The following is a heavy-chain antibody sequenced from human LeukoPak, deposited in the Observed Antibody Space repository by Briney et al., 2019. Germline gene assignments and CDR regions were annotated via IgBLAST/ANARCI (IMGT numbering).Heavy chain of an antibody. D-gene: IGHD1-26*01. CDR2: IYTGGNT. CDR3: AREGFRDDGADY. Sequence: PGGSLRLSCAASGFTVSTNYLSWVRQAPGKGLEWVSIIYTGGNTYYADSVKGRFIISRDNSKSTVYLQMNSLRGEDTAEYYCAREGFRDDGADYWGQGTLVTVSS. J-gene: IGHJ4*02. V-gene: IGHV3-66*01. CDR1: GFTVSTNY.